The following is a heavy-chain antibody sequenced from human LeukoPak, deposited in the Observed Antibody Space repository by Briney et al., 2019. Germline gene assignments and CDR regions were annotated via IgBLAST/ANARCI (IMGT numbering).Heavy chain of an antibody. CDR1: GYTFTGYY. D-gene: IGHD6-19*01. CDR3: AAAVADPNYFDY. J-gene: IGHJ4*02. Sequence: ASVKVSCKASGYTFTGYYMHWVQQAPGQGLEWMGWINPNSGGTNYAQKFQGRVTMTEDTSTDTAYMELSSLRSEDTAVYYCAAAVADPNYFDYWGQGTLVTVSS. V-gene: IGHV1-2*02. CDR2: INPNSGGT.